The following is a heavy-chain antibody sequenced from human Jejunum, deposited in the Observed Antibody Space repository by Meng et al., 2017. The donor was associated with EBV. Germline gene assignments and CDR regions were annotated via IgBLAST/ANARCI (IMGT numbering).Heavy chain of an antibody. V-gene: IGHV3-74*01. J-gene: IGHJ4*02. Sequence: EINLAGSGGGLVQPGESLRLSCAASGFTLSTYWMHWVRQAPGKGLVWVSRISSDGRSITYADSVKGRFTISRDNAKNTLYLQMNSLRVEDTAVYYCATGQGDSRYYFDSWSQGTLVTVSS. CDR1: GFTLSTYW. CDR3: ATGQGDSRYYFDS. D-gene: IGHD3-10*01. CDR2: ISSDGRSI.